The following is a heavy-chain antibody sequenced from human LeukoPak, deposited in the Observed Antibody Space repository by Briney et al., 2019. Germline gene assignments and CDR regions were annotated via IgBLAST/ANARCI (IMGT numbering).Heavy chain of an antibody. D-gene: IGHD2-8*01. J-gene: IGHJ6*02. CDR1: GFTFSTYT. Sequence: GGSLRLSCAASGFTFSTYTMNWVRQAPGKGLEWVSSISTGSSYIYYADSVRGRFTISRDNAKNSLYLQMNNLRAADTAVYYCARGHRTSSAYHCNAMDVWGQGTTVTVSS. CDR3: ARGHRTSSAYHCNAMDV. V-gene: IGHV3-21*01. CDR2: ISTGSSYI.